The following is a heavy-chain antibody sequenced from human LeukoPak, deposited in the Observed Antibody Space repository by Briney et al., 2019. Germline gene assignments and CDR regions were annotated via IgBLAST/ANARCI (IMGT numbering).Heavy chain of an antibody. V-gene: IGHV1-18*01. CDR1: GYTFTSYG. Sequence: ASVKVSCKASGYTFTSYGISWVRQAPGQGLEWMGWISAYNGNTNYAQKLQGRVTMTTDTSTSTAYMELRSLRSDDTAVYYCARANRVRYYYDSNGTDYYMDVWGKGTTVTVSS. CDR2: ISAYNGNT. CDR3: ARANRVRYYYDSNGTDYYMDV. J-gene: IGHJ6*03. D-gene: IGHD3-22*01.